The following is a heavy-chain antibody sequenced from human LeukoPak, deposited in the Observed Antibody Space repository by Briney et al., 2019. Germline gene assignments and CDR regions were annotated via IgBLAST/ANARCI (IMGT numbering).Heavy chain of an antibody. CDR3: SRLRGYSYGYADY. J-gene: IGHJ4*02. V-gene: IGHV3-30*04. CDR2: VSAHGLDK. D-gene: IGHD5-18*01. Sequence: GGSLRLSCEASGFAFSSYAMHWVRQGPGKGLEWLAVVSAHGLDKFYADSVKGRFTISRDNAKNSLYLQMNSLRAEDTAVYYCSRLRGYSYGYADYWGQGTLVTVSS. CDR1: GFAFSSYA.